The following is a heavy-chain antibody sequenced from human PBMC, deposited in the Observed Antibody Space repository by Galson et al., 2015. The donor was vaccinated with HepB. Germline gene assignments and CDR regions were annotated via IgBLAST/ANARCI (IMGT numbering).Heavy chain of an antibody. CDR1: GFTFSNYA. V-gene: IGHV3-23*01. Sequence: SLRLSCAASGFTFSNYAMSWVRQAPGKGLEWVSVISGSGDSTYYADSVKGRFTISRDNSKNTLYLQMNSLRAEDTAVYYCAKDGAYSDYLWGSYRDYWGQGTLVTVSS. J-gene: IGHJ4*02. CDR3: AKDGAYSDYLWGSYRDY. CDR2: ISGSGDST. D-gene: IGHD3-16*02.